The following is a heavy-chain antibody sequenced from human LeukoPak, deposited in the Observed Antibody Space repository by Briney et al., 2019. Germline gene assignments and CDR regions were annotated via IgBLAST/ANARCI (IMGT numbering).Heavy chain of an antibody. Sequence: SETLSLTCTVSGGSISSYYWSWIRQPPGKGLEWIAYIYDSGNTNYNPSLKSRVTISVDTSKNQLSLKLSSVTAADTAVYYCARGGGYNYGSFDYWGQGTLVTVSS. CDR1: GGSISSYY. D-gene: IGHD5-18*01. CDR2: IYDSGNT. J-gene: IGHJ4*02. V-gene: IGHV4-59*01. CDR3: ARGGGYNYGSFDY.